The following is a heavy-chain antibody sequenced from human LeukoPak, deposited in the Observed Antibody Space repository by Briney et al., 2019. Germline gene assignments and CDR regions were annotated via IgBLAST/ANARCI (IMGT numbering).Heavy chain of an antibody. J-gene: IGHJ4*02. V-gene: IGHV1-24*01. CDR2: FDPEDGET. D-gene: IGHD2-2*01. CDR3: ATICSSTSCKRTTGFDY. CDR1: GYTLTELS. Sequence: ASVKVSCKVSGYTLTELSMHWVRQAPGEGLEWMGGFDPEDGETIYAQKFQGRVTMTEDTSTDTAYMELSSLRSEDTAVYYCATICSSTSCKRTTGFDYWGQGTLVTVSS.